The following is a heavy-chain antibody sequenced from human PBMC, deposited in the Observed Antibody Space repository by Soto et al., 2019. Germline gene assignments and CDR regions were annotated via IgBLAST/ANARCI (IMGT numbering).Heavy chain of an antibody. V-gene: IGHV4-34*01. CDR2: INHSGST. D-gene: IGHD2-8*02. J-gene: IGHJ4*02. CDR1: GLSFPVYY. Sequence: PSEPLSRTFVNFGLSFPVYYWNGSHQPPGTGLEWIGEINHSGSTNYNPSLKSRVTISVDTSKNQFSLKLTSVTAADTAVYYCARDKITGLFDYWGQGTLVTVSS. CDR3: ARDKITGLFDY.